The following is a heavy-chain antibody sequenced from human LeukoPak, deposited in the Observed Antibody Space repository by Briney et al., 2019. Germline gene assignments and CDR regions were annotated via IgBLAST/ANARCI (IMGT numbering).Heavy chain of an antibody. CDR3: ARDLYCGGDCYPVDAFDI. J-gene: IGHJ3*02. CDR1: GGSISSGSYY. CDR2: IYTSGST. Sequence: SETLSLTCTVSGGSISSGSYYWSWIRQPAGKGLEWIGRIYTSGSTNYNPSLKSRVTISVDTSKNQFSLKLSSVTAADTAVYYCARDLYCGGDCYPVDAFDIWGQGTMVTVSS. V-gene: IGHV4-61*02. D-gene: IGHD2-21*02.